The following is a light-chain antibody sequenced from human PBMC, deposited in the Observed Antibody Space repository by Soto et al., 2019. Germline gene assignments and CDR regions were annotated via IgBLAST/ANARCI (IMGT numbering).Light chain of an antibody. CDR1: SSDVGGYNY. Sequence: QSALTQPASVSGSPGQSITISFTGTSSDVGGYNYVSWYQQHPGKAPKLIIYEVSNRPSGVSNRFSGSKSGNTASLIISGLQAEDEADYYCSSYTSSNYVFGTGTKVTVL. J-gene: IGLJ1*01. V-gene: IGLV2-14*01. CDR3: SSYTSSNYV. CDR2: EVS.